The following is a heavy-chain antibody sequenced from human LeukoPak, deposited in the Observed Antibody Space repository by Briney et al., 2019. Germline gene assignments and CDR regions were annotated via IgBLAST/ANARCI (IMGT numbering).Heavy chain of an antibody. V-gene: IGHV3-21*01. CDR2: IDSTSRNI. CDR3: AREFLVTMIVVVITSPGAFDI. Sequence: PGGSLRLSCAASGFIFRSYSMRWVRQAPGKGLQWVSSIDSTSRNIYYEDSVKGRFTISRDNAKNSLYLLMKSLRADDTAVYYCAREFLVTMIVVVITSPGAFDIWGQGTMVTVSS. CDR1: GFIFRSYS. J-gene: IGHJ3*02. D-gene: IGHD3-22*01.